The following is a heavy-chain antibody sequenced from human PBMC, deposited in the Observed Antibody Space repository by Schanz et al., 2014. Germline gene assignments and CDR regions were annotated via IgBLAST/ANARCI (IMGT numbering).Heavy chain of an antibody. D-gene: IGHD1-7*01. J-gene: IGHJ5*02. CDR3: ARDQTGTTNWFDP. V-gene: IGHV1-2*02. CDR1: GYSFAAFF. CDR2: INPYSGAT. Sequence: VSCKASGYSFAAFFIHWVRQTPGQGLEWMGCINPYSGATYYAQKFQVRVTLTSDASLTTVYMEVHSLTSDDTDVFVCARDQTGTTNWFDPWGQGTLVTVSS.